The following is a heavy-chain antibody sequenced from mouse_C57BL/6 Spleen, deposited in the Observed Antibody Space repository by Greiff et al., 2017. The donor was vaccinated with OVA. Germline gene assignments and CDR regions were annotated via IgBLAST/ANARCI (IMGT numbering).Heavy chain of an antibody. CDR1: GFNIKDDY. V-gene: IGHV14-4*01. CDR2: IDPENGDT. J-gene: IGHJ1*03. CDR3: TTLTGTKWYFDV. Sequence: EVQLVESGAELVRPGASVKLSCTASGFNIKDDYMHWVKQRPEQGLEWIGWIDPENGDTEYASKFQGKATITADTSSNTAYLQLSSLTSEDTAVYYCTTLTGTKWYFDVWGTGTTVTVSS. D-gene: IGHD4-1*01.